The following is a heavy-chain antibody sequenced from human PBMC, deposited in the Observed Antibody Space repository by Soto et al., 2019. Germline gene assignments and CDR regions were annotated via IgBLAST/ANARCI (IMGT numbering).Heavy chain of an antibody. CDR2: NDEYGNTI. D-gene: IGHD3-16*01. CDR3: TRDIGGRWAY. CDR1: GFTFSSYW. V-gene: IGHV3-74*01. Sequence: GGSLRLSCAASGFTFSSYWMHWVRQVPGKGLLWVSRNDEYGNTIDYADSVRGRFTISRDNARNTLYLEMNSLRAEDTALYYCTRDIGGRWAYWGPGTLVTVSP. J-gene: IGHJ4*02.